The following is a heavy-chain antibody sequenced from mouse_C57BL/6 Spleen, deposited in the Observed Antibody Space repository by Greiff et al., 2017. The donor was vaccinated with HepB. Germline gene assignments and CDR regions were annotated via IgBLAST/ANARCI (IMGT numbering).Heavy chain of an antibody. V-gene: IGHV1-81*01. CDR1: GYTFTSYG. J-gene: IGHJ3*01. D-gene: IGHD2-3*01. CDR3: AREEDGYYGAY. CDR2: IYPRSGNT. Sequence: VQLVESGAELARPGASVKLSCKASGYTFTSYGISWVKQRTGQGLEWIGEIYPRSGNTYYNEKFKGKATLTADKSSSTAYMELRSLTSEDSAVYFCAREEDGYYGAYWGQGTLVTVSA.